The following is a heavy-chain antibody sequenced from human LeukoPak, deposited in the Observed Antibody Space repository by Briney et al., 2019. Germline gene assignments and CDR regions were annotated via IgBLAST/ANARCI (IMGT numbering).Heavy chain of an antibody. J-gene: IGHJ4*02. CDR1: RFTFSDYY. CDR3: ARALNLLDPVTLDY. Sequence: TGGSLRLSCAASRFTFSDYYMSWIRQAPGKGLEWVSYISSSGSTTYYADSVKGRFTISRDNAKNSLYLQMNSLRAGDTAVYYCARALNLLDPVTLDYWGQGTLVTVSS. CDR2: ISSSGSTT. V-gene: IGHV3-11*04. D-gene: IGHD1-1*01.